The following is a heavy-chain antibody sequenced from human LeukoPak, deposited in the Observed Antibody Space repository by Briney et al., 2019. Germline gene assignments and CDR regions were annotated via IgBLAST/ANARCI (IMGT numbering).Heavy chain of an antibody. D-gene: IGHD1-26*01. CDR3: AREDRWGFDY. J-gene: IGHJ4*02. CDR1: GFTFSSYA. CDR2: ISSSSSTI. V-gene: IGHV3-48*01. Sequence: PGGSLRLSCAASGFTFSSYAMHWVRQAPGKGLEWVSYISSSSSTIYYADSVKGRFTISRDNAKNSLYLQMNSLRAEDTAVYYCAREDRWGFDYWGQGTLVTVSS.